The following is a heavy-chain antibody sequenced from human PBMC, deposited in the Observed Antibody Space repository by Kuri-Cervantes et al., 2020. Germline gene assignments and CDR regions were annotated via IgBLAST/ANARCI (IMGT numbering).Heavy chain of an antibody. Sequence: SVKVSCKASGGTFSSYAISWVRQAPGQGLEWMGEIIPIFGTANYAQKFQGRVTITTDESTSTVYMELSSLRSEDTAVYYCARDYCYYDFWSGCSGLDYWGQGTLVTVSS. CDR3: ARDYCYYDFWSGCSGLDY. J-gene: IGHJ4*02. D-gene: IGHD3-3*01. CDR1: GGTFSSYA. CDR2: IIPIFGTA. V-gene: IGHV1-69*05.